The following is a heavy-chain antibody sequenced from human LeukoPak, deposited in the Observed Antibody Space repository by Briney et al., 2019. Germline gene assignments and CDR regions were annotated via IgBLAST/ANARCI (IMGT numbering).Heavy chain of an antibody. V-gene: IGHV3-7*05. J-gene: IGHJ5*02. CDR2: IKQDGSEK. CDR1: GFTFSNYW. Sequence: QPGGSLRLSCAASGFTFSNYWMIWVRQAPGKGLEWVGNIKQDGSEKRYADSVRGRFSISRDNAQTSLYLQMNCLRAEDTAVYYCARASDPWLQLTWGQGTLVTVSS. D-gene: IGHD5-24*01. CDR3: ARASDPWLQLT.